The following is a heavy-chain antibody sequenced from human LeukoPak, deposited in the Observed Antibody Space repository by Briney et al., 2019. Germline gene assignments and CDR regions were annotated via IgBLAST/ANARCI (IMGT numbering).Heavy chain of an antibody. CDR2: IYSGGST. CDR1: GFTVSSNY. Sequence: GGSLRLSCAASGFTVSSNYMSWVRQAPGKGLEWVSVIYSGGSTHYADSVKGRFTISRDNSKNTLYLQMNSLRAEDTAVYYCARLWFGELLFDYWGQGTLVTVSS. J-gene: IGHJ4*02. D-gene: IGHD3-10*01. CDR3: ARLWFGELLFDY. V-gene: IGHV3-53*01.